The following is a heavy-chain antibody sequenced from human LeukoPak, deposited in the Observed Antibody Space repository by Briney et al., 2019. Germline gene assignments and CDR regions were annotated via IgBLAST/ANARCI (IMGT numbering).Heavy chain of an antibody. J-gene: IGHJ3*02. CDR1: GGTFSSYA. D-gene: IGHD3-10*02. V-gene: IGHV1-69*05. CDR3: ARDGLMFPHAFDI. CDR2: IIPIFGTA. Sequence: ASVKVSCKASGGTFSSYAISWVRQAPGQGLEWMGGIIPIFGTANYAQKFQGRVTITTDESTSTAYMELSSLRSEDTAVYYCARDGLMFPHAFDIWGQGTMVTVSS.